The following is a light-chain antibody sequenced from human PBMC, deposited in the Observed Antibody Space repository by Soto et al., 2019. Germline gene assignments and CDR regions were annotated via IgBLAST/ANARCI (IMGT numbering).Light chain of an antibody. J-gene: IGLJ2*01. V-gene: IGLV2-14*01. CDR2: EVI. CDR1: NSDVNY. CDR3: SSYAGSNNLNVV. Sequence: QSALTQPASVSGAPGQSITISCTGTNSDVNYVSWHQQHPGKAPKLMIYEVINRSSGVSTRFSGSKSGNTASLTISGLQAEDEADYYCSSYAGSNNLNVVFGGGTQLTVL.